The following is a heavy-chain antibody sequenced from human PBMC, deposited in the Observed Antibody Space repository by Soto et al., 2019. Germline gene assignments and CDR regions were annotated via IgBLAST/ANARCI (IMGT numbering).Heavy chain of an antibody. CDR1: GFTFSSYG. Sequence: QVQLVESGGGVVQPGRSLRLSCAASGFTFSSYGMHWVRQAPGKGLEWVAGIWYDGSNKYYADSVKGRFTISRDNSKNTLYLQMNSLRAEDTAVYYCARDQSNVLRFLEWLSPGDYWGQGTLVTVSS. CDR3: ARDQSNVLRFLEWLSPGDY. J-gene: IGHJ4*02. CDR2: IWYDGSNK. V-gene: IGHV3-33*01. D-gene: IGHD3-3*01.